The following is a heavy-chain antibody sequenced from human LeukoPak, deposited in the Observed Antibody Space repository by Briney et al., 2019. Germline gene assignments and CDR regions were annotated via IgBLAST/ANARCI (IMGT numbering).Heavy chain of an antibody. D-gene: IGHD1-1*01. V-gene: IGHV1-2*02. CDR1: GYTFSGYY. CDR2: INPNNGAT. Sequence: ASVKVSCKASGYTFSGYYIHWVRQAPGQGLEWMGWINPNNGATNYAQKFQGGVTMTRDTSTTTFYMEVSSLTSDDTAVFYCARYNWNDVVSALDSWGQGTLVTVSS. J-gene: IGHJ4*02. CDR3: ARYNWNDVVSALDS.